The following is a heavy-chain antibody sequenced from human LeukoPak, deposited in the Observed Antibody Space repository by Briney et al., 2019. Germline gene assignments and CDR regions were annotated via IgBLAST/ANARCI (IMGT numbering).Heavy chain of an antibody. CDR3: ARGAITYYYYMDV. CDR1: GFTFSSYE. CDR2: ISSSGSTI. V-gene: IGHV3-48*03. Sequence: PGGSLRLSCAASGFTFSSYEMNWVRQAPGKGLEWVSYISSSGSTIYYADSVKGRFTISRDNAKNSLYLQMNSLKAEDTAVYYWARGAITYYYYMDVWGKGTTVTVSS. J-gene: IGHJ6*03. D-gene: IGHD1-14*01.